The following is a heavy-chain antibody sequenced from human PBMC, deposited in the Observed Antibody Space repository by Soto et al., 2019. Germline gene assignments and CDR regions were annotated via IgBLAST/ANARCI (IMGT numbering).Heavy chain of an antibody. CDR2: ISGSGGST. V-gene: IGHV3-23*01. Sequence: GKGLEWVSTISGSGGSTDYADSVKGRFTITRDNSENTLYLQMNSLRAEDTAVYYCANFFFQAGDEIYYSVPDMAVLLNRSSDL. CDR3: ANFFFQAGDEIYYSVPDMAVLLNRSSDL. J-gene: IGHJ2*01. D-gene: IGHD2-21*01.